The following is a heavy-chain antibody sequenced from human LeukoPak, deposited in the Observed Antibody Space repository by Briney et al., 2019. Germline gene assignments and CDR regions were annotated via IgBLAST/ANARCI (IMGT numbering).Heavy chain of an antibody. Sequence: GGSLRLSCAASGFTFSSFAMSWVRQAPGKGLEWVSTISGSGGTAYYADSVKGRFTISRHNSKNMLYLQMSSLRAEDTAVYYCAKDDTAMTTHCFDPWGQGTLVAVSS. D-gene: IGHD5-18*01. CDR1: GFTFSSFA. CDR3: AKDDTAMTTHCFDP. V-gene: IGHV3-23*01. J-gene: IGHJ5*02. CDR2: ISGSGGTA.